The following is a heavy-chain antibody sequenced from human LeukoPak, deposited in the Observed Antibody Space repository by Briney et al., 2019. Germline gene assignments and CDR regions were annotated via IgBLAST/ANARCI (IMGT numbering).Heavy chain of an antibody. V-gene: IGHV3-23*01. CDR3: AKDRPNGSDH. D-gene: IGHD1-26*01. CDR2: INGNGDGT. CDR1: GFTFVGHA. Sequence: GGSLRLSCAASGFTFVGHAMSWVRQAPGKGLEWVSGINGNGDGTYYADSVKGRFTISRDNSKDTLYLQMNSLGAEDTAVYYCAKDRPNGSDHWGQGTLVTVSS. J-gene: IGHJ5*02.